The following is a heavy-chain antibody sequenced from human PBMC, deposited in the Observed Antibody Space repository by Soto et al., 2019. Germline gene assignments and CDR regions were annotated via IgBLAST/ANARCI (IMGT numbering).Heavy chain of an antibody. D-gene: IGHD5-12*01. J-gene: IGHJ4*02. Sequence: QVQLQESGPGLMKPSQTLSLTCTVSGGSINSGGYYWSWIRQHPGKGLEWIGYIYYSGSTYYNPSLKSRFTISIDTSKNQFSLKLTSVTAADTAVYYCARDGDGYNYVVYWGQGTLVTVSS. CDR3: ARDGDGYNYVVY. V-gene: IGHV4-31*03. CDR2: IYYSGST. CDR1: GGSINSGGYY.